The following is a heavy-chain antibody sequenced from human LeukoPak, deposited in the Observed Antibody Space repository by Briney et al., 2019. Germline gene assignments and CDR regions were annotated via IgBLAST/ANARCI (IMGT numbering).Heavy chain of an antibody. J-gene: IGHJ3*02. Sequence: SETLSLTCTVSGGSISSYYWSWIRQPPGKGLEWIGYIYYSGSTNYNPSLKSRVTVSVDTSKNQFSLKLSSVTAADTAVYYCARCHHHDSSGYEEEAFDIWGQGTMVTVSS. V-gene: IGHV4-59*01. CDR3: ARCHHHDSSGYEEEAFDI. CDR2: IYYSGST. D-gene: IGHD3-22*01. CDR1: GGSISSYY.